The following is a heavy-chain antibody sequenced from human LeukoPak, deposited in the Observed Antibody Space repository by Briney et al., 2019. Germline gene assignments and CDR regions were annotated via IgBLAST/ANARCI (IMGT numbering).Heavy chain of an antibody. J-gene: IGHJ4*02. D-gene: IGHD3-10*01. CDR1: GFTFNHHY. Sequence: PGGSLRLSCAPSGFTFNHHYMDGVRRSPGKGLEWVRRIRNKVNSYSTEYAASVKGRFTISRDDSKNSLYLQMNSLKTEDTAAYYCTRSYASGTYPSDYWGQGTLVTVSS. CDR2: IRNKVNSYST. V-gene: IGHV3-72*01. CDR3: TRSYASGTYPSDY.